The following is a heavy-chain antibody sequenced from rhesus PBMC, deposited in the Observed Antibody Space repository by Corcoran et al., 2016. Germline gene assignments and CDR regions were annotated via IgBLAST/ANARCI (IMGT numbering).Heavy chain of an antibody. D-gene: IGHD3-3*01. CDR3: VRGPICGLVTPTYFEF. CDR1: GFTFGSYA. CDR2: IIPLVGIT. J-gene: IGHJ1*01. Sequence: QVQLVQSGAEVKKPGASVKVSCKASGFTFGSYAINWVRQAPGQGLEWMGVIIPLVGITNYAKKFQGRVTVTADTSTSTAYKELSSLRSEDTAVYYCVRGPICGLVTPTYFEFWGQGALVTVSS. V-gene: IGHV1-198*02.